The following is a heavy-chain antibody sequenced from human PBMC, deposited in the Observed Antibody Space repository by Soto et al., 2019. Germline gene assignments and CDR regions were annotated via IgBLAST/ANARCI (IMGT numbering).Heavy chain of an antibody. CDR2: IVVGSGNT. V-gene: IGHV1-58*02. Sequence: SVTVSCQASGFTFTSSAMQWVRQARGQRLEWIGWIVVGSGNTNYAQKFQERVTITRDMSTSTAYMELSSLGSEDTAVYYCAAAVATRDAFDIWGQGTMVTVSS. CDR3: AAAVATRDAFDI. CDR1: GFTFTSSA. D-gene: IGHD5-12*01. J-gene: IGHJ3*02.